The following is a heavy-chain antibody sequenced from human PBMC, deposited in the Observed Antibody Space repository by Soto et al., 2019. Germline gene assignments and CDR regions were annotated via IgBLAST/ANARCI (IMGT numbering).Heavy chain of an antibody. CDR3: ARAAGTAWFDP. CDR1: GGSISSDNHH. D-gene: IGHD1-7*01. CDR2: IHYTGSA. V-gene: IGHV4-30-4*01. Sequence: QAQLQESGPGLVKPSQTLSLTCTVSGGSISSDNHHWSWIRQPPGKGLEWIGSIHYTGSAYFNPSLKSRVAISVDPSKNQFSLKLNSVTAADAALYYCARAAGTAWFDPWGQGTLVTVSS. J-gene: IGHJ5*02.